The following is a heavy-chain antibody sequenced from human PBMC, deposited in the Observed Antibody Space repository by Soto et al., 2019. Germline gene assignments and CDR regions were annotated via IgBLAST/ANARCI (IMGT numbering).Heavy chain of an antibody. CDR2: IIPIFGTA. CDR3: ARGYYDFWSGYYKRVTWFGP. CDR1: GGTFSSYA. J-gene: IGHJ5*02. Sequence: SVKVSCKASGGTFSSYAISWVRQAPGQGLEWMGGIIPIFGTANYAQKFQGRVTITADESTSTAYMELSSLRSEDTAVYYCARGYYDFWSGYYKRVTWFGPWGQGTLVTVSS. D-gene: IGHD3-3*01. V-gene: IGHV1-69*13.